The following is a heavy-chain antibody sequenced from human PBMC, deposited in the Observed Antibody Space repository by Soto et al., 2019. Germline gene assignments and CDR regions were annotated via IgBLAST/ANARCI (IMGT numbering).Heavy chain of an antibody. CDR1: GDSFASYW. CDR2: IYPGDSDT. V-gene: IGHV5-51*01. Sequence: GESLTISCTSAGDSFASYWIGWVRQMPGKGLEWMGIIYPGDSDTRYSPSFQGQVTISADKSISTAYLQWSSLKASDTAMYYCARASSRPLFRWFDPWGQGTLVTVSS. J-gene: IGHJ5*02. CDR3: ARASSRPLFRWFDP. D-gene: IGHD6-13*01.